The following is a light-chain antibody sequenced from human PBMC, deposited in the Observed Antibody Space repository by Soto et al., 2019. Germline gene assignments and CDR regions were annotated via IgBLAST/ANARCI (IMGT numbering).Light chain of an antibody. J-gene: IGKJ5*01. CDR1: QSIALS. CDR2: VAF. V-gene: IGKV1-39*01. Sequence: DIQMTQSPSSLSASVGDTVTMTCRASQSIALSVNWYQQKPGKAPKLLIYVAFTLESGVPSRFSGSGSGTEFTLNIRSLQPEDFATYYCQQSLRSPITFGQGTRLE. CDR3: QQSLRSPIT.